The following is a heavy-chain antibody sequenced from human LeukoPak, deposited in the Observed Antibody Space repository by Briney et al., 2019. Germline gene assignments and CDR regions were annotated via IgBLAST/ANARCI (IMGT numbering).Heavy chain of an antibody. CDR1: GFTFSSYS. J-gene: IGHJ4*02. CDR2: ISSSSSTI. CDR3: ARDPRGYSYGYIDY. Sequence: GGSLRLSCAASGFTFSSYSMNWVRQAPGKGLEWVSYISSSSSTIYYADSVKGRFTISRDNAKNSLYLRMNSLRAEDTAVYYCARDPRGYSYGYIDYWGQGTLVTVSS. V-gene: IGHV3-48*04. D-gene: IGHD5-18*01.